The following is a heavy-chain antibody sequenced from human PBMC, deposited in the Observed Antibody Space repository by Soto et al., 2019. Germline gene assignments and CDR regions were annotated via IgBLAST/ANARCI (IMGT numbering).Heavy chain of an antibody. J-gene: IGHJ6*02. CDR1: GDSVSSNSAA. CDR3: ARDHVSGYDSYYYYGRDV. V-gene: IGHV6-1*01. CDR2: TYYRSKWYN. Sequence: QVQLQQSGPGLVKPSQTLSLTCAISGDSVSSNSAAWNWIRQSPSRGLEWLGRTYYRSKWYNDYAVSVKSRITINPDTDKNQFSLQLNSVTTEHTAMYYCARDHVSGYDSYYYYGRDVWGQGTTVTVSS. D-gene: IGHD5-12*01.